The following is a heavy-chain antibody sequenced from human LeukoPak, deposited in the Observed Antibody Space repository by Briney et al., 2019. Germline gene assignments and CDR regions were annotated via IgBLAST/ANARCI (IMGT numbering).Heavy chain of an antibody. CDR3: AKSGTGGWVFDI. D-gene: IGHD3-10*01. Sequence: SETLSLTCSVSGYSISSGYYWGWIRQPPGKGLEWIGRIYHSGSTYYNPSLKSRVTISVDTSKNQFSLKLSSVTAADTAVYYCAKSGTGGWVFDIWGQGTMVTVSS. CDR2: IYHSGST. V-gene: IGHV4-38-2*02. J-gene: IGHJ3*02. CDR1: GYSISSGYY.